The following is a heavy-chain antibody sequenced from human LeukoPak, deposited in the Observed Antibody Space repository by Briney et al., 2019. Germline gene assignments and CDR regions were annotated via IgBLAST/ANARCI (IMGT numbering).Heavy chain of an antibody. V-gene: IGHV3-74*01. CDR1: GFTFGSPW. D-gene: IGHD4-17*01. CDR2: INSDGSAT. J-gene: IGHJ4*02. Sequence: GGSLRLSCAASGFTFGSPWMHWVRQAPGKGLVWVSRINSDGSATAYADSVKGRFTISRDNAENTLYLQMNSLRAEDTAVYYCARERVDYGDYEPHFDYWGQGTLVTVSS. CDR3: ARERVDYGDYEPHFDY.